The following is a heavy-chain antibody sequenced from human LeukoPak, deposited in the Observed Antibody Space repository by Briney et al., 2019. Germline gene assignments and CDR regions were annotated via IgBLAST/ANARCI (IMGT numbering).Heavy chain of an antibody. CDR1: GYPFTSYY. V-gene: IGHV1-18*01. CDR3: ARDGLSYTNPNNWFDP. D-gene: IGHD2-2*02. J-gene: IGHJ5*02. CDR2: ISAYNGDT. Sequence: ASVKVSCKASGYPFTSYYINWVRQAPGQGLEWMGWISAYNGDTNYAQNLQGRVTMTTDTSTDTAYMELRSLRSDDTAVYYYARDGLSYTNPNNWFDPWGQGTLVTVSS.